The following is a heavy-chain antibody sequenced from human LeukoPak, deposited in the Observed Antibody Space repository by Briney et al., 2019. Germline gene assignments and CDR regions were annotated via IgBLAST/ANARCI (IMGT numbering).Heavy chain of an antibody. CDR1: GFSFSGYW. J-gene: IGHJ4*02. CDR3: ARECFGESTFDS. CDR2: INQDGSEK. D-gene: IGHD3-10*01. Sequence: GGSLRLSCAASGFSFSGYWMTWVRQAPGKGLEWVANINQDGSEKYYVDSVKGRFTISRNNAKNSLYLQMNSLTAEDTAVYYCARECFGESTFDSWGQGTLVTVSS. V-gene: IGHV3-7*01.